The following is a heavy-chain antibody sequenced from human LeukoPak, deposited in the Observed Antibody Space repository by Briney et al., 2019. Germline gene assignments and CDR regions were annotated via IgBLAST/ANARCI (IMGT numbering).Heavy chain of an antibody. Sequence: SVKVSCKASGGTFTSYAISWVRQAPGQGLEWMGGIIPIFGTANYAQKFQGRVTITADESTSTAYMELSSLRSEDTAVYYCARERDVRGGAFDIWGQGTMVTVSS. V-gene: IGHV1-69*13. CDR3: ARERDVRGGAFDI. J-gene: IGHJ3*02. D-gene: IGHD3-10*01. CDR1: GGTFTSYA. CDR2: IIPIFGTA.